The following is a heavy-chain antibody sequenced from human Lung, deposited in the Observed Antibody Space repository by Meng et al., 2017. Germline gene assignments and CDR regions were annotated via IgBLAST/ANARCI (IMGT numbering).Heavy chain of an antibody. D-gene: IGHD4-17*01. J-gene: IGHJ4*02. V-gene: IGHV4-34*02. CDR1: GGSLSGYY. CDR3: ARGPITETHDFDS. Sequence: QVDLEQWGAGILKPSETRSFPCAVYGGSLSGYYWSWIRQPPGRGLEWIGQIKHSGSTIYNPSLKSRVTISLDTSNNHFSLKLNSVTAADTAVYFCARGPITETHDFDSWGQGTLVTVSS. CDR2: IKHSGST.